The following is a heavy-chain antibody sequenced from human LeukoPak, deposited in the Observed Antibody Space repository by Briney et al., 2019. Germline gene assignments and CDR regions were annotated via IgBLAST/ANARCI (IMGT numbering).Heavy chain of an antibody. CDR2: INWNGGST. J-gene: IGHJ6*02. Sequence: GGSLRLSCAASGFTFDDYGMSWVRQAPGKGLEWVSGINWNGGSTGYADSVKGRFTISRDSAKNSLYLQMNSLRAEDTALYHCARDGSGSYYLSYYGMDVWGQGTTVTVSS. CDR1: GFTFDDYG. D-gene: IGHD3-10*01. CDR3: ARDGSGSYYLSYYGMDV. V-gene: IGHV3-20*01.